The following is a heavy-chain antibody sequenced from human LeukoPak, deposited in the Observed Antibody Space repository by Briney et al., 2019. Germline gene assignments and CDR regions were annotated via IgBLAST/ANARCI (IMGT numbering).Heavy chain of an antibody. D-gene: IGHD3-22*01. Sequence: GGSLRLSCAASGFTFSSYWMSWVRQAPGKGLEWVANIKQDGSEKYYVDSVKGRSTISRDNAKNSLYLQMNSLRAEDTALYYCAKDGYYDSTGYIDYWGQGTVVTVSS. V-gene: IGHV3-7*03. CDR1: GFTFSSYW. J-gene: IGHJ4*02. CDR3: AKDGYYDSTGYIDY. CDR2: IKQDGSEK.